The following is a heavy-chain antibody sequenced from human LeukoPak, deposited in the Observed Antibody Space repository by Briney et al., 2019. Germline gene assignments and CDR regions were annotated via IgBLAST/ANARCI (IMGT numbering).Heavy chain of an antibody. Sequence: KPSETLSLTCIVSGYSINNGYYWGWIRQPPGRGLEWIGSIYHSGKTYYNPPLKSRVTISVDTSKTQFSLKLISVTAADTAVYYCAREKIGYYDGSGRGWFDPWGQGTLVTVSS. V-gene: IGHV4-38-2*02. D-gene: IGHD3-22*01. CDR2: IYHSGKT. CDR3: AREKIGYYDGSGRGWFDP. CDR1: GYSINNGYY. J-gene: IGHJ5*02.